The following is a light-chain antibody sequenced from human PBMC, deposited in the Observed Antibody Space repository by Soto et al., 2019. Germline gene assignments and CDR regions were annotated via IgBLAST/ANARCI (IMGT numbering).Light chain of an antibody. CDR1: QSVSSSY. Sequence: EIVLTQSPGTLSLSPVERATLSYRASQSVSSSYLAWYQQKPGQAPRLLIYGASSRATGIPDRFSGSGSGADFTLTISRLEPEDFAVYYCQQYGSSRWTFGQGTKVDIK. V-gene: IGKV3-20*01. CDR2: GAS. CDR3: QQYGSSRWT. J-gene: IGKJ1*01.